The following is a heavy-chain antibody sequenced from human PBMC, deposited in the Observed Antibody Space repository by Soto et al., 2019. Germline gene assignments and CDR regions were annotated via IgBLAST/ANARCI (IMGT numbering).Heavy chain of an antibody. V-gene: IGHV4-59*01. CDR3: ARESYYGSGATVVAY. J-gene: IGHJ4*02. CDR1: GGSISGYY. Sequence: PSETLSLTCTVSGGSISGYYWSWIRQPPGKGLEWIGYIYYSGTTSYNPSLNSRVTMSVDTSKNQFSLKVNSVTAADTAVYYCARESYYGSGATVVAYWGQGILVTVSS. D-gene: IGHD3-10*01. CDR2: IYYSGTT.